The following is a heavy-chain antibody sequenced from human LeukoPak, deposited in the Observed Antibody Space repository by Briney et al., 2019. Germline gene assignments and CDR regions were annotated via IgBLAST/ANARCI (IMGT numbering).Heavy chain of an antibody. CDR3: ARGRIGQWLVKGFDP. V-gene: IGHV4-34*01. J-gene: IGHJ5*02. CDR2: INHSGST. CDR1: GGSFSGYY. D-gene: IGHD6-19*01. Sequence: SETLSLTCAVYGGSFSGYYWSWIRQPPGKGLEWIGEINHSGSTNYNPSLKSRVTISVDTSKNQFSLKLSSVTAADTAVYYCARGRIGQWLVKGFDPWGQGTLVTVSS.